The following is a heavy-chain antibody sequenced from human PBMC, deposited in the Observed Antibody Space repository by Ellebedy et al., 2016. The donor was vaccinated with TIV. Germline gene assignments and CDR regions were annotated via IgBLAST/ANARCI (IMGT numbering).Heavy chain of an antibody. Sequence: GESLKISCAASGFTFSNYAMSWVRQAPGKGLEWVSSISGSGGSTYSADSVRGRFTISRDNAKNSVFLQMSSLRVDDTAVYYCARDPTTYLRYGNFDCWGQGTLVTVSS. CDR1: GFTFSNYA. CDR2: ISGSGGST. D-gene: IGHD5-12*01. V-gene: IGHV3-23*01. CDR3: ARDPTTYLRYGNFDC. J-gene: IGHJ4*02.